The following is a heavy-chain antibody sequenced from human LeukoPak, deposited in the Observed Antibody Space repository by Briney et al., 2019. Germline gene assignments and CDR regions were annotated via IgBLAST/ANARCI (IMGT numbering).Heavy chain of an antibody. CDR3: VRWGIAAAGTWFDP. CDR2: ISYDGSNK. V-gene: IGHV3-30-3*01. CDR1: GFTFSSYA. Sequence: GGSLRLSCAASGFTFSSYAMHWVRQAPGKGLEWVAVISYDGSNKYYADSVKGRFTISRDNSKNTLYLQMNSLRAEDTAVYYCVRWGIAAAGTWFDPWGQGTLVTVSS. J-gene: IGHJ5*02. D-gene: IGHD6-13*01.